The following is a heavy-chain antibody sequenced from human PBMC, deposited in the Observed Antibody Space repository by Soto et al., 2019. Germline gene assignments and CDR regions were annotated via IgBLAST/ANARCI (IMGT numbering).Heavy chain of an antibody. CDR1: GFTFSSYG. D-gene: IGHD6-25*01. CDR3: AKVAASPYYDYGMDV. CDR2: ISYDGSNK. Sequence: PGGSLRLSCAASGFTFSSYGMHWVRQAPGKGLEWVAVISYDGSNKYYADSVKGRFTISRDNSKNTLYLQMNSLRAEDTAVYYCAKVAASPYYDYGMDVWGQRTTVTVSS. V-gene: IGHV3-30*18. J-gene: IGHJ6*02.